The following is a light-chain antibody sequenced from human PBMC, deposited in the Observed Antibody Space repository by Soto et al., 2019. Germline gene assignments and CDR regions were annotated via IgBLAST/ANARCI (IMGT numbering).Light chain of an antibody. CDR3: CSYSGSSYV. CDR2: DVS. CDR1: SSDVGGYNY. V-gene: IGLV2-11*01. Sequence: QSALTQPRSVSGSPGQSVTISCTGTSSDVGGYNYVSWYQQHPGKAPKLMIYDVSKRPSGVPDRFSGSKSGNTASLTISGIKAEDEADYYCCSYSGSSYVFGTGTKVXVL. J-gene: IGLJ1*01.